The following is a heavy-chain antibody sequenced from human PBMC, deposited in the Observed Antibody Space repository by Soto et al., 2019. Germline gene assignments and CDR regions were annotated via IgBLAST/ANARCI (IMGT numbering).Heavy chain of an antibody. CDR2: IIPIFGTA. Sequence: ASVKVSCKASGGTFSSYAISWVRQAPGQGLEWMGGIIPIFGTANYAQKFQGRVTITADESTSTAYMELSSLRSEDTAVYYCARGSSGSYPSDYYGMDVWGQGTTVTVSS. CDR3: ARGSSGSYPSDYYGMDV. D-gene: IGHD3-10*01. V-gene: IGHV1-69*13. CDR1: GGTFSSYA. J-gene: IGHJ6*02.